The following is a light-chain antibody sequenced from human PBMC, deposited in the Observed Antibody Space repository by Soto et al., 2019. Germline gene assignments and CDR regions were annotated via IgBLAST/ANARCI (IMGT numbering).Light chain of an antibody. J-gene: IGLJ1*01. CDR3: CSFTTTSSYV. Sequence: QSALTQPASVSGSPGQSITISCSGTSSDVGGYKYVSWYQQEPGKVPKLVIYDVNNRPSGVSNRFSGSKSGNTASLTISGLQAEDEADYYCCSFTTTSSYVFGTGTKLTVL. CDR2: DVN. CDR1: SSDVGGYKY. V-gene: IGLV2-14*01.